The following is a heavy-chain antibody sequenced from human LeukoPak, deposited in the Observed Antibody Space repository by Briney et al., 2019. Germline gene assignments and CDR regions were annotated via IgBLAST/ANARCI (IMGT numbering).Heavy chain of an antibody. CDR1: GFTFSSYG. D-gene: IGHD2/OR15-2a*01. CDR3: AKDGGEYCTSSSCYYYYMDV. Sequence: GGSLRLSCAASGFTFSSYGMHWVRQAPGKGLEWVAVIYYGGSIEYYADSVRGRFTISRDNSKKTLYLQMNSLRPEDTAVYYCAKDGGEYCTSSSCYYYYMDVWGKGTTVTVSS. V-gene: IGHV3-30*18. CDR2: IYYGGSIE. J-gene: IGHJ6*03.